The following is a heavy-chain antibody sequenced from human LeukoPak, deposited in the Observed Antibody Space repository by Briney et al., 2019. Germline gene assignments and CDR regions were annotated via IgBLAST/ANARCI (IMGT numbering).Heavy chain of an antibody. CDR3: ARIRATGYCSSTSCYLGGYYYYYMDV. D-gene: IGHD2-2*03. J-gene: IGHJ6*03. CDR1: GFSLSTSGMC. V-gene: IGHV2-70*11. Sequence: SGPALVKPTQTLTLTCTFSGFSLSTSGMCVSWIRQPPGKALEWLARIDWADDKYYITSLKTRLTISKDTSKNQVVLTMTNMDPVDTATYYCARIRATGYCSSTSCYLGGYYYYYMDVWGKGTTVTVSS. CDR2: IDWADDK.